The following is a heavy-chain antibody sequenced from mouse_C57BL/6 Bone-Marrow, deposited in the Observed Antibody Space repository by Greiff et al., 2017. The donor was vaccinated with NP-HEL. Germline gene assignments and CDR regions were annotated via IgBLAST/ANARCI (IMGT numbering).Heavy chain of an antibody. CDR2: IDPETGGT. J-gene: IGHJ4*01. Sequence: VQLQQSGAELVRPGASVTLSCKASGYTFTDYEMHWVKQTPVHGLEWIGAIDPETGGTAYNQKFKGKAILTADNSSSTAYMELRSLTSEDSAVYYCTREGYYGISLTYAMDYWGQGTSVTVSS. D-gene: IGHD1-1*01. CDR3: TREGYYGISLTYAMDY. V-gene: IGHV1-15*01. CDR1: GYTFTDYE.